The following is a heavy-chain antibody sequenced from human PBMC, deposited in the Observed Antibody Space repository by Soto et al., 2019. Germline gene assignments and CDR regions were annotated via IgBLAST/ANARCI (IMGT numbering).Heavy chain of an antibody. D-gene: IGHD6-6*01. J-gene: IGHJ3*02. Sequence: GGSLRLSCAASGFIFRSYWMGWVRQAPGKGLEWVANIKEDGSEKYYVDSVKGRFTISKDNAKNSLYLQMNSLRAEDTAVYYCARPGTSIAFDIWGQGTMVTVSS. CDR2: IKEDGSEK. CDR3: ARPGTSIAFDI. CDR1: GFIFRSYW. V-gene: IGHV3-7*01.